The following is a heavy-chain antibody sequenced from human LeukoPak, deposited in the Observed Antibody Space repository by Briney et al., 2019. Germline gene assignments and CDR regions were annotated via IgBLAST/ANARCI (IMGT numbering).Heavy chain of an antibody. J-gene: IGHJ4*02. CDR2: IYSGGDT. CDR1: GFPVSSNY. V-gene: IGHV3-53*01. CDR3: AAKVELRSNGPYFNS. D-gene: IGHD1-7*01. Sequence: GGSLRLSFAPSGFPVSSNYMSWVRPAPGKGLEWVSVIYSGGDTFYADSVKGRFTISRDNSKNTLYLQMNSLRAEDTAVYYCAAKVELRSNGPYFNSWGQGTLVTVSS.